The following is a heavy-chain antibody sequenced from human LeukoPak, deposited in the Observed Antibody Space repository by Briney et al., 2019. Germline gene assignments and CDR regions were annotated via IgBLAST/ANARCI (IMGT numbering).Heavy chain of an antibody. CDR2: INWNGGST. CDR3: ARDLVFEGIAVAGSD. J-gene: IGHJ4*02. Sequence: GGSLRLSCAASGFIFDDYGMSWVRQAPGKGLEWVSGINWNGGSTGYGDSVEGRFTISRDNAKNSLYLQMNSVRAEDTAVYYCARDLVFEGIAVAGSDWGQGTLVTVSS. D-gene: IGHD6-13*01. CDR1: GFIFDDYG. V-gene: IGHV3-20*04.